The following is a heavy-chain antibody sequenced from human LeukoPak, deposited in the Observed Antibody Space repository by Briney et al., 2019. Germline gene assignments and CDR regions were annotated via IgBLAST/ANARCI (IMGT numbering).Heavy chain of an antibody. D-gene: IGHD5-18*01. CDR1: GGSINSYY. CDR2: INHSGST. V-gene: IGHV4-34*01. CDR3: ARVALSAMVADY. J-gene: IGHJ4*02. Sequence: SETLSLTCTVSGGSINSYYWSWIRQPPGKGLEWIGEINHSGSTNYNPSLKSRVTISVDTSKNQFSLKLSSVTAADAAVYYCARVALSAMVADYWGQGTLVTVSS.